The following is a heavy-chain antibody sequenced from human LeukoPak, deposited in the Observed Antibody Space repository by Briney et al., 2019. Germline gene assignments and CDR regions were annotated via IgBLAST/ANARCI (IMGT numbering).Heavy chain of an antibody. J-gene: IGHJ5*02. V-gene: IGHV1-69*01. CDR1: GGTFSSYA. D-gene: IGHD3-16*01. CDR2: IIPIFGTA. Sequence: SVKVSCKASGGTFSSYAISWVRQAPGQGLEWMGGIIPIFGTANYAQKFQGRVTITADESTSTAYMELSSLRSEDTAVYYCARWASSRIYWFDPWGQGTLVTVSS. CDR3: ARWASSRIYWFDP.